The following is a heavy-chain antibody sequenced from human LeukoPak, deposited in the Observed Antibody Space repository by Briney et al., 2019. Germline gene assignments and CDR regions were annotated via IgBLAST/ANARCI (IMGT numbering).Heavy chain of an antibody. V-gene: IGHV3-23*01. CDR3: AKDPYDSSGYYYAFDY. CDR2: ISGSGGST. D-gene: IGHD3-22*01. J-gene: IGHJ4*02. CDR1: GFTFSSYA. Sequence: PGGSLRLSCAASGFTFSSYAMSWVRQAPGKGLEWVSAISGSGGSTYYADSVKGRFTISRDNSKNTLYLQMNSLRAEDTAVYYCAKDPYDSSGYYYAFDYWGQGTLVTVSS.